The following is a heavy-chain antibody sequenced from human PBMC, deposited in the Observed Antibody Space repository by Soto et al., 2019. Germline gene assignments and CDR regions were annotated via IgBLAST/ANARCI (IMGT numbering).Heavy chain of an antibody. CDR1: GFSLTNDGMG. CDR3: ARADDSDSVDY. CDR2: IFSNDVN. J-gene: IGHJ4*02. Sequence: QVTLKESGPVLVKPTETLTLTCTVSGFSLTNDGMGVSWIRQTPGKALEWLAHIFSNDVNYYTTHLRSRHTITKNTTKRHMVHTMTNVDTADTATYYCARADDSDSVDYWGQGTLVTVSS. D-gene: IGHD2-21*02. V-gene: IGHV2-26*01.